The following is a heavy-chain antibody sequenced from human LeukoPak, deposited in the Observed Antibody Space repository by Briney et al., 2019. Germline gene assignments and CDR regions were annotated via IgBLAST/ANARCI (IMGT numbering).Heavy chain of an antibody. J-gene: IGHJ5*02. V-gene: IGHV1-8*03. CDR1: GYTFTSYD. CDR2: MNPNSGNT. CDR3: ARGQSTVLGGNWFDP. D-gene: IGHD4-17*01. Sequence: GASVKVSCKASGYTFTSYDINWVRQATGQGLEWMGWMNPNSGNTGYAQKFQGRVTITRNTSISTAYMELSSLRSEDTAVYYCARGQSTVLGGNWFDPWGQGTLVTVSS.